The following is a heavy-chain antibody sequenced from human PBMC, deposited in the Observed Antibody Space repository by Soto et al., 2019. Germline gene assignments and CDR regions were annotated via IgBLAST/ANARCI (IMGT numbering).Heavy chain of an antibody. CDR3: ARGLSSGWFDY. V-gene: IGHV3-21*01. Sequence: EVQLVESGGGLVKPGGSLRVSCAASGFTFSNYSMNWVRQAPGKGLEWVSSISSTSKYIYYADSVKGRFTISRDNAKKSLYLQMNSLIAEDTAVYYCARGLSSGWFDYWGQGTLVTVSA. J-gene: IGHJ5*01. CDR2: ISSTSKYI. CDR1: GFTFSNYS. D-gene: IGHD6-19*01.